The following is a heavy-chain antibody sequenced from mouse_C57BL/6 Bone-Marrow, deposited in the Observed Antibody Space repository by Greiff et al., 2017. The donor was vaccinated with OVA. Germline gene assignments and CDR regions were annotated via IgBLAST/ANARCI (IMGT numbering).Heavy chain of an antibody. CDR1: GFTFSDYG. Sequence: EVMLVESGGGLAKPGGSLKLSCAASGFTFSDYGMHWVRQAPEKGLEWVAYISSGSSTIYYADTVKGRFTLPGDNASSTLFMQLTSLTSEDAAMYYCAKGPRFDYWGQGTTLTVSS. D-gene: IGHD2-10*02. CDR3: AKGPRFDY. CDR2: ISSGSSTI. V-gene: IGHV5-17*01. J-gene: IGHJ2*01.